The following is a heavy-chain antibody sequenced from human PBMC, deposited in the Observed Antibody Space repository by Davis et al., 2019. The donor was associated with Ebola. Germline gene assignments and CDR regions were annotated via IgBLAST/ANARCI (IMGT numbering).Heavy chain of an antibody. D-gene: IGHD4-17*01. CDR3: ARNRRSTVTTGINYYYYGMDV. J-gene: IGHJ6*02. CDR2: LGTSADT. Sequence: GGSLRLSCAASGFVFRNYVMSWVRQAPGKGLEWVSTLGTSADTYYADSVKGRFTISRDNAKNSLYLQMNSLRDEDTAVYYCARNRRSTVTTGINYYYYGMDVWGQGTTITVSS. V-gene: IGHV3-69-1*01. CDR1: GFVFRNYV.